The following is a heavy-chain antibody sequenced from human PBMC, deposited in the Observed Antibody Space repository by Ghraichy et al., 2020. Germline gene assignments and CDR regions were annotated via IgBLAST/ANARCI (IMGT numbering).Heavy chain of an antibody. CDR2: IKQDGSEK. J-gene: IGHJ4*02. CDR1: GFTFSSYW. CDR3: ARVLRYGDYPPGPFDY. D-gene: IGHD4-17*01. V-gene: IGHV3-7*01. Sequence: GGALRLSCAASGFTFSSYWMSWVRQAPGKGLEWVANIKQDGSEKYYVDSVKGRFTISRDNAKNSLYLQMNSLRAEDTAVYYCARVLRYGDYPPGPFDYWGQGTLVTVSS.